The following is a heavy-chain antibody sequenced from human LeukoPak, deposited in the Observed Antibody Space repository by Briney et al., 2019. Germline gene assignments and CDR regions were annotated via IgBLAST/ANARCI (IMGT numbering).Heavy chain of an antibody. CDR1: GDSLSRYY. D-gene: IGHD3-3*01. Sequence: SETLSLTRAVSGDSLSRYYWSCVPQPPAKGLEGVGDVYYSWSTNHNTSLQSRGTIPAEPPKNQIPLNLSSVTAADTAVYYCARVITIFGVTPYYYYMDVWGKGTTVTVSS. CDR3: ARVITIFGVTPYYYYMDV. V-gene: IGHV4-59*01. CDR2: VYYSWST. J-gene: IGHJ6*03.